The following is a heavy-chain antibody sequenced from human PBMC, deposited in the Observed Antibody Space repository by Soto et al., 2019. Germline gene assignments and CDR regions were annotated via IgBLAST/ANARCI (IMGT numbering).Heavy chain of an antibody. CDR2: IYDSGTT. CDR3: ARQGYSSSSNIGR. V-gene: IGHV4-31*03. CDR1: GGSISGGRYF. J-gene: IGHJ4*02. Sequence: QVHLQESGPGLVKPSQTLSLTCTVSGGSISGGRYFWIWVRQHPGKGLEWLGYIYDSGTTYYNPSLKSRVTVTVDTSKNQFSLKLTSVTAADTGVYYCARQGYSSSSNIGRWGQGTLVTVSS. D-gene: IGHD6-6*01.